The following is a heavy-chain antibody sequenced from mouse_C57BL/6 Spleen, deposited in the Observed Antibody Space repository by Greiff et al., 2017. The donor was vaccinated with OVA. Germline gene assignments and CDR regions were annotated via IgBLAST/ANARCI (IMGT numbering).Heavy chain of an antibody. D-gene: IGHD1-1*01. Sequence: QVHVKQSGAELVKPGASVKLSCKASGYTFTSYWMHWVKQRPGQGLEWIGMIHPNSGSTNYNEKFKSKATLTVDKSSSTAYMQLSSLTSEDSAVYYCARDGGSSLYYYAMDYWGQGTSVTVSS. CDR2: IHPNSGST. V-gene: IGHV1-64*01. J-gene: IGHJ4*01. CDR3: ARDGGSSLYYYAMDY. CDR1: GYTFTSYW.